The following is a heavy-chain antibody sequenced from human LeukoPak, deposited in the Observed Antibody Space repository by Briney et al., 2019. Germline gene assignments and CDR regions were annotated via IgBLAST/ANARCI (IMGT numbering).Heavy chain of an antibody. D-gene: IGHD1-26*01. Sequence: GRSLRLSCAASGFTFSSYGMHWVRQAPGKELEWVAVISYDGSNKYYADSVKGRFTISRDNSKNTLYLQMNSLRAEDTAVYYCATTPRETAPIDYWGQGTLVTVSS. CDR2: ISYDGSNK. CDR1: GFTFSSYG. V-gene: IGHV3-30*03. CDR3: ATTPRETAPIDY. J-gene: IGHJ4*02.